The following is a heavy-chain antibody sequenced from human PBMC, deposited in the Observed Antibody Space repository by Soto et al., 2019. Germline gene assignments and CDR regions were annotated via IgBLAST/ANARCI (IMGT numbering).Heavy chain of an antibody. CDR2: INHSGST. Sequence: PSETLSLTCAVYGGSFSGYYWSWIRQPPGKGLEWIGEINHSGSTNYNPSLKSRVTISRDNSKNTLYLQMNSLRAEDTAVYYCAKDISGDRAPFLGYWGQGTLVTVSS. J-gene: IGHJ4*02. V-gene: IGHV4-34*01. CDR3: AKDISGDRAPFLGY. D-gene: IGHD3-10*01. CDR1: GGSFSGYY.